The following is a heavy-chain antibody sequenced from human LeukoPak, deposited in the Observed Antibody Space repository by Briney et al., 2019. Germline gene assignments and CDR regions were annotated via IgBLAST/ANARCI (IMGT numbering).Heavy chain of an antibody. CDR1: GFTFNNYV. CDR2: ISGSGGST. Sequence: GGSLRLSCAASGFTFNNYVMSWVRQAPGKGREWVSAISGSGGSTYYGDSGKGRFTISRDNSKNTLYLQMNSLRAEDTAVYYCAKGSRITMIVVVTPDAFDIWGQGTMVTVSS. V-gene: IGHV3-23*01. J-gene: IGHJ3*02. D-gene: IGHD3-22*01. CDR3: AKGSRITMIVVVTPDAFDI.